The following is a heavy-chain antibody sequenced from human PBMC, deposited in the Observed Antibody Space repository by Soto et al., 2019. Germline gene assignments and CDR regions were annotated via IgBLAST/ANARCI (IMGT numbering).Heavy chain of an antibody. CDR1: GFTFSSYS. CDR2: ITSSSSYI. V-gene: IGHV3-21*01. J-gene: IGHJ4*02. D-gene: IGHD6-25*01. Sequence: GGSLRLSCAASGFTFSSYSMNWVRQAPGKGLEWVSSITSSSSYIYYADSVKGRFTISRDNAKNSLYLQMNSLRAEDTAVYYCARDTAAYPEIDYWGQGTLVTVSS. CDR3: ARDTAAYPEIDY.